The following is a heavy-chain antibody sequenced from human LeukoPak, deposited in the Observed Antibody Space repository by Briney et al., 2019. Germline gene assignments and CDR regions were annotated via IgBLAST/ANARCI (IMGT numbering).Heavy chain of an antibody. CDR1: GGSISSYY. CDR3: ARPRRDCSGGSCQGWYFDY. J-gene: IGHJ4*02. CDR2: IYYSGGT. Sequence: RASETLSLTCTVSGGSISSYYWSWIRQPPGKGLEWIGYIYYSGGTNYNPSLKSRVTISVGTSKKQFSLKLSSVTAADTAVYYCARPRRDCSGGSCQGWYFDYWGQGTLVTVSS. D-gene: IGHD2-15*01. V-gene: IGHV4-59*08.